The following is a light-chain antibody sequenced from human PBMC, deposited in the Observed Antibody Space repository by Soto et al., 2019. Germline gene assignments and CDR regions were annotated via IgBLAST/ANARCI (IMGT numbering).Light chain of an antibody. V-gene: IGLV1-47*01. CDR3: ATWDDSLSGSV. CDR2: FDS. Sequence: QSVLTQPPSASGTPGQRVTISCSGATSNIGTNFVYWYQQFPGTAPKLLLYFDSQRPSGVPDRFSGSRSGTSASLAISGLRPEDEADYHCATWDDSLSGSVFGGGTKLTVL. CDR1: TSNIGTNF. J-gene: IGLJ3*02.